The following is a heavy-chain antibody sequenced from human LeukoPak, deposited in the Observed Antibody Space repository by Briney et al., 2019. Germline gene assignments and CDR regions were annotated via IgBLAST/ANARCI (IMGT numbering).Heavy chain of an antibody. CDR2: ISGYNGKT. CDR3: ARAGAVVDNWFDP. J-gene: IGHJ5*02. Sequence: GASVKVSCKASGYIFSDYTMHWVRQAPGQGLEWMGWISGYNGKTKYAQKLQDRVTMTTDTSTTTAYMELRSLRPDDTAVYYCARAGAVVDNWFDPWGQGTLVTVSS. CDR1: GYIFSDYT. V-gene: IGHV1-18*01. D-gene: IGHD2-15*01.